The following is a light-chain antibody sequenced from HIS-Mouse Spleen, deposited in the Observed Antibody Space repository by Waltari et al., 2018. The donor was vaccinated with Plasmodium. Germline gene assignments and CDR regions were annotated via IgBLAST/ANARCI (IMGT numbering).Light chain of an antibody. V-gene: IGLV2-23*03. J-gene: IGLJ3*02. CDR3: CSYAGSSTFV. Sequence: QSALTQPASVSGSPGQSITISCTGPSSDVGSYNLVSWYQQHPGKAPKLMIYEGSKRPSGVANRLSGTKSGNTASLTISGLQAEDEADYYCCSYAGSSTFVFGGGTKLTVL. CDR2: EGS. CDR1: SSDVGSYNL.